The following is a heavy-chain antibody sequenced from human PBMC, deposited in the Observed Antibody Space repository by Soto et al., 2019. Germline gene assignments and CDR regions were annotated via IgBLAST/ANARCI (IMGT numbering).Heavy chain of an antibody. CDR3: ARGRFPNWFDP. V-gene: IGHV4-38-2*01. CDR1: GYSISSGYY. CDR2: IYHSGST. D-gene: IGHD3-3*01. J-gene: IGHJ5*02. Sequence: SETLSLTCAVSGYSISSGYYWGWIRQPPGKGLEWIGSIYHSGSTYYNPSLKSRVTISVDTSKNQFSLKLSSVTAADTAVYYCARGRFPNWFDPWGQGTLVTAPQ.